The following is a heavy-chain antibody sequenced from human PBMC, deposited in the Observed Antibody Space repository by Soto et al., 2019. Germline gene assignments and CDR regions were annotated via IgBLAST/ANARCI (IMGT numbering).Heavy chain of an antibody. CDR2: IHHTGNT. CDR3: GTSVSKALEN. Sequence: SETLSLTCAVSSVSINSAYWWNWVRQPPGKGLEWIGEIHHTGNTNYNPSLRSRVTISVDQSKNQFSLNLTSVTAADTAIYYCGTSVSKALENWGPGTRVTVSS. V-gene: IGHV4-4*02. CDR1: SVSINSAYW. J-gene: IGHJ4*02.